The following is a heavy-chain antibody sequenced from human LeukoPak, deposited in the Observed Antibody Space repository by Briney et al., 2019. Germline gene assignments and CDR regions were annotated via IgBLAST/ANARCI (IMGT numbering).Heavy chain of an antibody. Sequence: SQTLSLTCIVSSGSISSGGYYWSWIRQHPGKGLEWIGYISHSGGTLYNPSLKSRVMISLDTSKNQFSLKLTSVIAADTAVYYCARDGGSSGYRYFDLWGRGTLVTVSS. D-gene: IGHD3-22*01. CDR2: ISHSGGT. CDR3: ARDGGSSGYRYFDL. J-gene: IGHJ2*01. V-gene: IGHV4-31*03. CDR1: SGSISSGGYY.